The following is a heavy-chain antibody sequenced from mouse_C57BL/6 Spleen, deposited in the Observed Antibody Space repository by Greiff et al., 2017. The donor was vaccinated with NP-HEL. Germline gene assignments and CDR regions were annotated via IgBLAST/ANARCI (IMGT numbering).Heavy chain of an antibody. D-gene: IGHD1-1*01. CDR1: GYTFTGYW. CDR3: ASCDGKRHWYFDV. CDR2: LYPGNGST. J-gene: IGHJ1*03. V-gene: IGHV1-9*01. Sequence: QVQLQQSGAELMKPGASVKLSCKASGYTFTGYWIEWVKPRPGHGLEWIGELYPGNGSTNYIEKFKGKATLTADTSSNTAYMHLSRLTTEDSAIFYRASCDGKRHWYFDVWGTGTTVTVSS.